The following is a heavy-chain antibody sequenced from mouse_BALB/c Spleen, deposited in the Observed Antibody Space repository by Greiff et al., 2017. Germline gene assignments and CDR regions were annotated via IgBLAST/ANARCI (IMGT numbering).Heavy chain of an antibody. CDR1: GYTFPSYV. V-gene: IGHV1-14*01. J-gene: IGHJ4*01. Sequence: VQLQQSGPELVKPGASVKLSCKASGYTFPSYVMHWVKQKPGQGLEWIGYINPYNDGTKYNEKFKGKATLTSDKSSSTAYLELSSLTSEDSAVYYCARIYYDYDGYAMDYWGQGTSVTVSS. CDR2: INPYNDGT. CDR3: ARIYYDYDGYAMDY. D-gene: IGHD2-4*01.